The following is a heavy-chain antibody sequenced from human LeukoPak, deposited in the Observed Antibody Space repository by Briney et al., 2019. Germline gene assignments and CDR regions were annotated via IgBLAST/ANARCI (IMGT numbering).Heavy chain of an antibody. Sequence: PGGSLRLSCAASGFTFSSYEMNWVRQAPGKGLEWVSYISSSGSTIYYADSVKGRFTISRDNAKNSLYLQMNSLRAEDTAVYYCASGIAARRETAVDIWGQGTMVTVSS. CDR1: GFTFSSYE. V-gene: IGHV3-48*03. CDR3: ASGIAARRETAVDI. CDR2: ISSSGSTI. J-gene: IGHJ3*02. D-gene: IGHD6-6*01.